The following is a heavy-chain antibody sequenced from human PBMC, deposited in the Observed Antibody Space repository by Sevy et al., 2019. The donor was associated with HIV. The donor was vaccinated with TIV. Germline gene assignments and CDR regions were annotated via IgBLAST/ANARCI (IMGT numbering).Heavy chain of an antibody. CDR3: TTDGGGYNYGYSFDY. CDR1: GFTFSNAW. Sequence: GGSLRLSCAASGFTFSNAWMNWVRQAPGKGLEWVGRIKSKTDGGTTDCAAPVKGRFTISRDDSKNTLYLQMNSLKTEDTAVYYCTTDGGGYNYGYSFDYWGQGTLVTVSS. V-gene: IGHV3-15*07. J-gene: IGHJ4*02. D-gene: IGHD5-18*01. CDR2: IKSKTDGGTT.